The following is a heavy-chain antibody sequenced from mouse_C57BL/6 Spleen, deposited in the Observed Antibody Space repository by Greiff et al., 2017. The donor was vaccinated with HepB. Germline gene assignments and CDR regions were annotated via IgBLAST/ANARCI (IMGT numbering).Heavy chain of an antibody. CDR3: ARGPRGVTTDYYAMDY. CDR2: IWGVGST. Sequence: VKLQESGPGLVAPSQSLSITCTVSGFSLTSYGVDWVRQSPGKGLEWLGVIWGVGSTNYNSALKSRLSISKDNSKSQVFLKMNSLQTDDTAMYYCARGPRGVTTDYYAMDYWGQGTSVTVSS. CDR1: GFSLTSYG. J-gene: IGHJ4*01. D-gene: IGHD2-1*01. V-gene: IGHV2-6*01.